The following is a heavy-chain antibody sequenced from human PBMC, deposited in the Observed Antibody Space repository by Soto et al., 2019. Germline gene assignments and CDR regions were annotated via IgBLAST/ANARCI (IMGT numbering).Heavy chain of an antibody. D-gene: IGHD3-10*01. V-gene: IGHV4-34*01. CDR3: ARGTLGDYYY. J-gene: IGHJ4*02. CDR1: GGSFSGYY. CDR2: INHSGST. Sequence: PSETLSLTCAVYGGSFSGYYWSWIRQPPGKGLEWIGEINHSGSTNYNPSLKSRVTISVDTSKNQFSLKLSSVTAADTAVYYCARGTLGDYYYWGQGALVTVSS.